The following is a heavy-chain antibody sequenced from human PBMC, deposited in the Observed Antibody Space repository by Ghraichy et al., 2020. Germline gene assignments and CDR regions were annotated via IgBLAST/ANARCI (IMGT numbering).Heavy chain of an antibody. CDR2: IYYDGSNR. CDR3: ATDRSLSYFDY. J-gene: IGHJ4*02. V-gene: IGHV3-33*01. Sequence: YGRHWGRQAPGKGLEWVAIIYYDGSNRYYADSVKGRFTISRDNSKNTLYMQMNSLRVEDTAVYYCATDRSLSYFDYWGQGTLVTVSS. CDR1: YG.